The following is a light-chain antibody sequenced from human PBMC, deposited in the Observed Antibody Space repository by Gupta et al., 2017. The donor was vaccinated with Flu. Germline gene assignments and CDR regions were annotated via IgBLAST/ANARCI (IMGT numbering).Light chain of an antibody. Sequence: QSALTQPASVSGSPGQSLTISCTGTSSDVGAYNYVSWPQQHPGKAPKLIIYEITNRPPGVSDRFSGSKSGDTASLTISGRQAEDEADYYCCSDTSSSTYGFGTGTRVTVL. CDR2: EIT. V-gene: IGLV2-14*01. J-gene: IGLJ1*01. CDR1: SSDVGAYNY. CDR3: CSDTSSSTYG.